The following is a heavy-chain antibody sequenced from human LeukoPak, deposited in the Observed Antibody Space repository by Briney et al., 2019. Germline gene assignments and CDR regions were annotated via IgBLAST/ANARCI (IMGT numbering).Heavy chain of an antibody. V-gene: IGHV4-59*01. J-gene: IGHJ4*02. CDR3: ARGTRRYYDGSGYYYGEFDY. D-gene: IGHD3-22*01. Sequence: KASETLSLTCTVSDDSIKNYFWTWIRQSPGKGLEWIGYVFYSGSTSYNPSLRSRPTMSVDTSKSQFSLNLKSVTAADTAVYYCARGTRRYYDGSGYYYGEFDYWGQGILVTVSS. CDR1: DDSIKNYF. CDR2: VFYSGST.